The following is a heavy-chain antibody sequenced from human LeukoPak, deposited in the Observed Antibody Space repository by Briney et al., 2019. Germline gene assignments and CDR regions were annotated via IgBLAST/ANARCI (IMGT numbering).Heavy chain of an antibody. D-gene: IGHD2-2*01. J-gene: IGHJ4*02. CDR3: ARANFLYCSSSTCLFDY. Sequence: GASLKVSCKASGYTFTEYYIHSVRQAPGQGFEWMVWINPNDGDTNYAQKFQGRVTMTRDTSISTAHMEVSRLRSDDTSVYYCARANFLYCSSSTCLFDYWGQGTLVTVSS. V-gene: IGHV1-2*02. CDR1: GYTFTEYY. CDR2: INPNDGDT.